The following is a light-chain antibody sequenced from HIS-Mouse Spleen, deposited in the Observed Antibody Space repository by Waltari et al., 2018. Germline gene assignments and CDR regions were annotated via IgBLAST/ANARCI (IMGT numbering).Light chain of an antibody. CDR1: ALPKKY. CDR2: EDS. Sequence: SYELTQPPSVSVSPGQTARITCSGDALPKKYAYWYQQKSGQAPVLVIYEDSKRPSGSPERFSGSSSGTMATLTISGAQVEDEADYYCYSTDSSGNHNWVFGGGTKLTVL. J-gene: IGLJ3*02. CDR3: YSTDSSGNHNWV. V-gene: IGLV3-10*01.